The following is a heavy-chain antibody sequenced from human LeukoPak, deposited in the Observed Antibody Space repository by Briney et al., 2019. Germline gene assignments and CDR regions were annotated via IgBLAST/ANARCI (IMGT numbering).Heavy chain of an antibody. Sequence: GGSLRLSCAASGFTFSSYSMNWVRQAPGKGLEWVSYISSSSSTIYYADSVKGRFTISRDNAKNSLYLQMNSLRDEDTAVYYCARGDYGDYRRLGFMGQYYFDYWGQGTLVTVSS. CDR2: ISSSSSTI. CDR1: GFTFSSYS. J-gene: IGHJ4*02. V-gene: IGHV3-48*02. D-gene: IGHD4-17*01. CDR3: ARGDYGDYRRLGFMGQYYFDY.